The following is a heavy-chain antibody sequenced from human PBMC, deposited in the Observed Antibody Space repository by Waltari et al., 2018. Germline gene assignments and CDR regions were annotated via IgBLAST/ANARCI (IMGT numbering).Heavy chain of an antibody. D-gene: IGHD6-13*01. V-gene: IGHV4-38-2*01. CDR1: GYSITSGYY. CDR3: VTRGKSWNWFDP. Sequence: QVQLQESGPGLVKPSETLSLTCAVSGYSITSGYYWGWLRQSPGTGLEWIGEIYNSGSTYYNPSLKSRLTISVDTSKNQISLKLRSVTAADTAIYYCVTRGKSWNWFDPWGQGTLVTVSS. CDR2: IYNSGST. J-gene: IGHJ5*02.